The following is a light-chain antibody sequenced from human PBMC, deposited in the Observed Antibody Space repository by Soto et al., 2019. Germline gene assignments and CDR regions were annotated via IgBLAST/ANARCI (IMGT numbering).Light chain of an antibody. CDR2: DVS. V-gene: IGLV2-18*02. J-gene: IGLJ1*01. CDR3: PSYASVSAYV. Sequence: QSALTQPPSVSGSPGQSVAISCTGTSSDVGGYNRVSWYQQAPGKAPKLLIYDVSNRPSGGSTRFSGSKSGNTASLTISGLQAEDEADYYCPSYASVSAYVFGPGYKVTVL. CDR1: SSDVGGYNR.